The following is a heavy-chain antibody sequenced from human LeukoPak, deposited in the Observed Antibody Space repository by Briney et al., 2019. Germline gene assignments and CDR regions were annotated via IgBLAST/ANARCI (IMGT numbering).Heavy chain of an antibody. CDR1: GFTFSSNY. D-gene: IGHD3-3*01. CDR2: IYSGGST. Sequence: GGSMRLSCAASGFTFSSNYMSWVRHAPGKGLESVSVIYSGGSTYYADSVKGRFTISRDNSKNTLYLQMNSLRAEDTALHYCAREDFWSNYYRAYWGQGNLVTVSS. CDR3: AREDFWSNYYRAY. J-gene: IGHJ4*02. V-gene: IGHV3-66*02.